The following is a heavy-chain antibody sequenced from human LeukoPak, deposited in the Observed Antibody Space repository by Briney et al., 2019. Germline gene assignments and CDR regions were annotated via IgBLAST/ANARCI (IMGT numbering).Heavy chain of an antibody. Sequence: PSETLSLTCAVYGGSFSGYYWSWIRQPPGKGLEWIGEINHSGSTNYNPSLKSRATISVDTSKNQFSLKLSSVTAADTAVYYCARGRGLYYYGSGSRRNYFDYWGQGTLVTVSS. CDR2: INHSGST. CDR3: ARGRGLYYYGSGSRRNYFDY. D-gene: IGHD3-10*01. V-gene: IGHV4-34*01. J-gene: IGHJ4*02. CDR1: GGSFSGYY.